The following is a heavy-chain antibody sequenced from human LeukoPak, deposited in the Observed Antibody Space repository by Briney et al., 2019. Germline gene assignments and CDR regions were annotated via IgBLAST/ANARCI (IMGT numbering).Heavy chain of an antibody. Sequence: ASVKVSCKASGYTFTSYGISWVRQAPGQGLEWMGWISAYNGNTNYAQKLQSRVTMTTDTSTSTAYMELRSLRSDDTAVYYCARDTSIVVVVAAINAYYYYGMDVWGQGTTVTVSS. CDR2: ISAYNGNT. CDR1: GYTFTSYG. J-gene: IGHJ6*02. D-gene: IGHD2-15*01. CDR3: ARDTSIVVVVAAINAYYYYGMDV. V-gene: IGHV1-18*01.